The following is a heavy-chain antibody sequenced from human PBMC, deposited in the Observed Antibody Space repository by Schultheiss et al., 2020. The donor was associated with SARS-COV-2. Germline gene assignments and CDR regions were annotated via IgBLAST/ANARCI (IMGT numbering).Heavy chain of an antibody. J-gene: IGHJ4*02. CDR3: ARVHLGANDY. Sequence: SETLSLTCTVSGASGSSGSHYWSWIRQPPGKGLEWIGYIYYSGSTNYNPSLKSRVTISVDTSKNQFSLKLSSVTAADTAVYYCARVHLGANDYWGQGTLVTVSS. D-gene: IGHD1-26*01. CDR1: GASGSSGSHY. V-gene: IGHV4-61*01. CDR2: IYYSGST.